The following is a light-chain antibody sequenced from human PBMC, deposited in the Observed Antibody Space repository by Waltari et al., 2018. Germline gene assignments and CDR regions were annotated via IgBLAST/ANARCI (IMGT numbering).Light chain of an antibody. V-gene: IGKV3-15*01. J-gene: IGKJ4*01. CDR3: QQYDSQPLT. CDR1: QSVRSN. CDR2: GAS. Sequence: EIVMTQSPAILSVPPGEGGTLSCRASQSVRSNLAWYQQKPGQAPRLLIFGASTRATGFPARFSGGGSGTEFTLTITSLQSEDSAVYFCQQYDSQPLTFGGGTFVEIK.